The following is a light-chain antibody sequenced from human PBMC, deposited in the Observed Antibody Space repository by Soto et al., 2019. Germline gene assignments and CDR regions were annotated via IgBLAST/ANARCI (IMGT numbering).Light chain of an antibody. CDR3: AASDDRLNGL. J-gene: IGLJ2*01. V-gene: IGLV1-44*01. CDR1: SSNIGSMT. Sequence: QSVLTQPPSASGTPGQRVTISCSGSSSNIGSMTGNWYQQLPGTAPKLLIYSNNQRPSVVPDRFSGSKSSTSASLAISGLQYEDEAYYYCAASDDRLNGLFGGGTKLTVL. CDR2: SNN.